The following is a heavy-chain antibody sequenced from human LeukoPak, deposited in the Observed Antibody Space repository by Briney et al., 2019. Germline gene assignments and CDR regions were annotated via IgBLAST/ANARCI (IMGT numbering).Heavy chain of an antibody. CDR1: GFTFSSYS. CDR2: ISSSSSTL. CDR3: ARDRSQQWLVAPHFDY. J-gene: IGHJ4*02. V-gene: IGHV3-48*02. Sequence: GGSLRLSCAASGFTFSSYSMNWVRQAPGKGLEWVSYISSSSSTLYYADSVKGRFTISRDNAKNSLYLQMNSLRDEDTAVYYCARDRSQQWLVAPHFDYWGQGTLVTVSS. D-gene: IGHD6-19*01.